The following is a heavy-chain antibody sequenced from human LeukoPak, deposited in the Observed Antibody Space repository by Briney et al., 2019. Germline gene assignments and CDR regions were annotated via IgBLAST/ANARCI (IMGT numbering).Heavy chain of an antibody. V-gene: IGHV4-59*01. CDR1: GGSISSYY. CDR3: ARTIVVVPAAPYYFDY. CDR2: IYYSGST. D-gene: IGHD2-2*01. J-gene: IGHJ4*02. Sequence: PSETLSLTCTVSGGSISSYYWSWIRQPPGKGLEWIGYIYYSGSTNYNLSLKSRVTISVDTSKNQFSLKLSSVTAADTAVYYCARTIVVVPAAPYYFDYWGQGTLVTVSS.